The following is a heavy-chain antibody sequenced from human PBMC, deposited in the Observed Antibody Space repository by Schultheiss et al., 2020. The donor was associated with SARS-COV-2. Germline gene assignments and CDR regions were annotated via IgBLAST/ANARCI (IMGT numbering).Heavy chain of an antibody. J-gene: IGHJ6*02. CDR3: ARDGGGSQNYYYYGMDV. CDR1: GGSVSSGSYY. CDR2: IYYSGST. V-gene: IGHV4-61*01. D-gene: IGHD2-15*01. Sequence: SETLSLTCTVSGGSVSSGSYYWSWIRQPPGKGLEWIGYIYYSGSTNYNPSLKSRVTISVDTSKNQFSLKLSSVTAADTAVYYCARDGGGSQNYYYYGMDVWGQGTTVTVSS.